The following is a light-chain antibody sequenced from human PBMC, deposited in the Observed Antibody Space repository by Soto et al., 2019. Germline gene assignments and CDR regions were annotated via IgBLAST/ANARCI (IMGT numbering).Light chain of an antibody. CDR3: QQRSNWLALT. CDR1: QNVGNN. J-gene: IGKJ4*01. Sequence: EIVMTQSPATLSVSPGERATLSCRASQNVGNNLVWYQQKPGQAPRLLIYGASTRAAGIPDRFSGSGSGTEFTLTISGLQSDDFAVYYCQQRSNWLALTFGGGTKV. CDR2: GAS. V-gene: IGKV3-15*01.